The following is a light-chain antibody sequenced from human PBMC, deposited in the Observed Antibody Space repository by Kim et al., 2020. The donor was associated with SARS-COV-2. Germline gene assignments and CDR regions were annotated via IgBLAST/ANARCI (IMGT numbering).Light chain of an antibody. J-gene: IGLJ3*02. V-gene: IGLV1-44*01. CDR3: GAWDGSLNGRV. CDR2: SDN. Sequence: GQRVTRSCSGTTSNIGSNSVNWSQQLPGTAPKLLIYSDNQRPSGVPYRFYGSRSGTSASLAISGLQSEDEADYYCGAWDGSLNGRVFGGGTQLTVL. CDR1: TSNIGSNS.